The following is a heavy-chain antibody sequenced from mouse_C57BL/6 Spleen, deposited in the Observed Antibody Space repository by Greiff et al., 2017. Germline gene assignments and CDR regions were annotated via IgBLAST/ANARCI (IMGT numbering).Heavy chain of an antibody. V-gene: IGHV1-82*01. J-gene: IGHJ2*01. CDR2: IYPGDGDT. CDR3: ARSGMVTAYYFDY. D-gene: IGHD2-2*01. CDR1: GYAFSSSW. Sequence: VQLQESGPELVKPGASVKISCKASGYAFSSSWMNWVKQRPGKGLEWIGRIYPGDGDTNYNGKFKGKATLTADKSSSTAYMQLSSLTSEDSAVXFCARSGMVTAYYFDYWGQGTTLTVSS.